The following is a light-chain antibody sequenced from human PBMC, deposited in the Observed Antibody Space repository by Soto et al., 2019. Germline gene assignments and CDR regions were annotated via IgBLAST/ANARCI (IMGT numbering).Light chain of an antibody. CDR1: QAIRNS. J-gene: IGKJ1*01. Sequence: DIQMTQSPSSLSASVGDRVTITCRASQAIRNSLAWYQQKPGEVPKLLMYAASTLQSGVPSRFSGSGSGTDFTLTISSLQPEDVATYYSQKYFSAPWTFGQGTKVDIK. CDR2: AAS. V-gene: IGKV1-27*01. CDR3: QKYFSAPWT.